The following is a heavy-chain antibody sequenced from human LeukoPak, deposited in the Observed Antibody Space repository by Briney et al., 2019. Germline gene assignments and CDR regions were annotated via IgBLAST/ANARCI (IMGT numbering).Heavy chain of an antibody. D-gene: IGHD2-15*01. J-gene: IGHJ4*02. CDR2: ISGGSSTI. CDR1: GFTFSDYY. V-gene: IGHV3-11*01. CDR3: ARRGSGRHFDF. Sequence: GGSLRLSCAASGFTFSDYYMSWIRQAPGKGLEWVSYISGGSSTIYYADSLKGRFTVSRDNAKNSLYLLMNSLRAEDTAVYYSARRGSGRHFDFWGQGTLVTVSS.